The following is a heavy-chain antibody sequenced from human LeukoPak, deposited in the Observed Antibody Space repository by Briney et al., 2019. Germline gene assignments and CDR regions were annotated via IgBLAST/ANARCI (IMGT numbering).Heavy chain of an antibody. Sequence: PGGSLRLSCAASGFTFSSYSMNWVRQAPGKGLEWVSSISSSSSYIYYADSVKGRFTISRDNAKNSLYLQMNSLRAEDTALYYCARAWGFGELLEDVWGKGTTVTVSS. CDR1: GFTFSSYS. CDR3: ARAWGFGELLEDV. V-gene: IGHV3-21*04. CDR2: ISSSSSYI. J-gene: IGHJ6*04. D-gene: IGHD3-10*01.